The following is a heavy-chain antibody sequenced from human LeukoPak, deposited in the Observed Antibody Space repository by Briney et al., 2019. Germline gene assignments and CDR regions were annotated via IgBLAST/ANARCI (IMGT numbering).Heavy chain of an antibody. Sequence: GGSLRLSCAASGFTFSSYDMSWVRQAPGKGLEWVSVISSSGGSIYYADSVKGRFTISRDNSKNTLHLQLNSLRAEDTAVYYCAKPYYPGSGSYDYWGQGTLVTVSS. D-gene: IGHD3-10*01. CDR3: AKPYYPGSGSYDY. CDR1: GFTFSSYD. CDR2: ISSSGGSI. J-gene: IGHJ4*02. V-gene: IGHV3-23*01.